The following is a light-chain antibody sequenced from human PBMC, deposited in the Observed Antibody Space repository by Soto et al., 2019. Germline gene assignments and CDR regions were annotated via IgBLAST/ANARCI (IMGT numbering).Light chain of an antibody. Sequence: DIQMTQSPSTLSASVGDRVTITCRASQTIDNWLAWYQQKPGKAPKLLIYDASRLESGVPSRFSDSGSGTDFTLTITGLQPDDLATYYCQQFDTFFWTFGPEPRVDIK. CDR2: DAS. V-gene: IGKV1-5*01. J-gene: IGKJ1*01. CDR3: QQFDTFFWT. CDR1: QTIDNW.